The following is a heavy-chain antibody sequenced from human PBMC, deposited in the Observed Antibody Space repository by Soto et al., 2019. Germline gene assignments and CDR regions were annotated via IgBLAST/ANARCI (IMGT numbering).Heavy chain of an antibody. CDR1: GFTFDSYA. D-gene: IGHD3-3*01. Sequence: EVKLLESGGGLAQPGGSLRLSCVGSGFTFDSYAISWVRQAPGERLQWIAAISGSADGTDYAHSVRGRFTISRDNAKKTVHLQVDSLRVEGTAVYFCAKGTVGGYSFWSGYYSAGLDVWGQGTLVTVS. J-gene: IGHJ3*01. CDR2: ISGSADGT. CDR3: AKGTVGGYSFWSGYYSAGLDV. V-gene: IGHV3-23*01.